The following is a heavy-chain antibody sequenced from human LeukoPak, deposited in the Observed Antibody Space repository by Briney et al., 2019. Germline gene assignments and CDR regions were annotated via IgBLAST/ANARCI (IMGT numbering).Heavy chain of an antibody. CDR1: GFTVSTIY. D-gene: IGHD2-15*01. Sequence: GGSLRLSCAASGFTVSTIYMSWVRQAPGKGLEWVSSISSGGSYIHSSDSVKGRFTISRDNAKNSLYLQMNSLRAEDTAVYYCAGRGCSDGLCHFDYWGQGTLVTVSS. CDR3: AGRGCSDGLCHFDY. CDR2: ISSGGSYI. J-gene: IGHJ4*02. V-gene: IGHV3-21*01.